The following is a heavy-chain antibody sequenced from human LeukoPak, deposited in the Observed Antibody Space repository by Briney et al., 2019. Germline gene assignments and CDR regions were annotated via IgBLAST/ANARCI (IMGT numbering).Heavy chain of an antibody. D-gene: IGHD5-24*01. Sequence: GGSLRLSCAITFKNYAVTWVRQAPGKGLEWVSSISGLGTETYYADSVQGPFTLPKDPSGSTVFLQMNSLRADDTAVYYCAKALREGHRPVYTYYYMAVWGQGTTVTVSS. CDR2: ISGLGTET. J-gene: IGHJ6*03. V-gene: IGHV3-23*01. CDR3: AKALREGHRPVYTYYYMAV. CDR1: TFKNYA.